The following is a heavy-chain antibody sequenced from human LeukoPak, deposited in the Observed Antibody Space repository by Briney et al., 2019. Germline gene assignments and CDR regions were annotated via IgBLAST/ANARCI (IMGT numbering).Heavy chain of an antibody. D-gene: IGHD3-10*01. CDR2: IYTTGSP. V-gene: IGHV4-61*02. CDR3: ARDRGITTARGVPSWFDP. J-gene: IGHJ5*02. CDR1: GGSISSSNYY. Sequence: SETLSLTCTVSGGSISSSNYYCTWIRQPAGKGLEWIGRIYTTGSPSYSPSLKSRVTISVDTSTNQFSLKLTSVSAADTAVYYCARDRGITTARGVPSWFDPWGQGTLVTVSS.